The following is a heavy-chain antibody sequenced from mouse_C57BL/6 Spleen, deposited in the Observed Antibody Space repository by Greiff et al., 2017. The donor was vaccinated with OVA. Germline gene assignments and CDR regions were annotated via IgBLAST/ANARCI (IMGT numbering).Heavy chain of an antibody. CDR3: ARGDYDYSYYAMDY. Sequence: VQLQQSGPVLVKPGASVKMSCKASGYTFTDYYMNWVKQSHGKSLEWIGVINPYNGGTSYNQKFKGKATLTVDKSSSTAYMELNSLTSEDSAVYYCARGDYDYSYYAMDYWGQGTSVTVSS. D-gene: IGHD2-4*01. CDR1: GYTFTDYY. V-gene: IGHV1-19*01. J-gene: IGHJ4*01. CDR2: INPYNGGT.